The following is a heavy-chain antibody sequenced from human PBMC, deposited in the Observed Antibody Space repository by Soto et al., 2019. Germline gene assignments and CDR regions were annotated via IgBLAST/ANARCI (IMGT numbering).Heavy chain of an antibody. Sequence: QVQLVQSGAEVKKPGSSVKVSCKASGGTFSSYAISWVRQAPGQGLEWMGGIIPIFGTANYAQKFQGRVTITADKSTSTDYRELSSLRSDDTAGYYGDRSLTSSCWNYCLDYWGQGTMVTVSS. CDR2: IIPIFGTA. D-gene: IGHD6-19*01. CDR1: GGTFSSYA. V-gene: IGHV1-69*14. CDR3: DRSLTSSCWNYCLDY. J-gene: IGHJ4*02.